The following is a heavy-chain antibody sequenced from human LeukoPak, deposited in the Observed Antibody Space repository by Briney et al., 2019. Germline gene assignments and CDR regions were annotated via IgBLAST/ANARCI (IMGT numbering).Heavy chain of an antibody. V-gene: IGHV3-53*01. CDR3: AKEVYDGRGYLNNY. J-gene: IGHJ4*02. D-gene: IGHD3-22*01. Sequence: PGGSLRLSCAASGFTVSSNYMSWVRQAPGKGLEWVSVIYSGGSTYYADSVKGRFTISRDNSKNTLYLQMNSLRAEDTAVYYCAKEVYDGRGYLNNYWVQGTLVTVSS. CDR1: GFTVSSNY. CDR2: IYSGGST.